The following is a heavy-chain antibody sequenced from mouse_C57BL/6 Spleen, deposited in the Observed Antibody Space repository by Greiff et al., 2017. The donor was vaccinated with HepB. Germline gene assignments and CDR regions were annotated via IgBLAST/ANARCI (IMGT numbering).Heavy chain of an antibody. D-gene: IGHD2-4*01. CDR3: TTGGLRRAWFAY. J-gene: IGHJ3*01. CDR1: GFNIKDDY. Sequence: EVQLQQSGAELVRPGASVKLSCTASGFNIKDDYMHWVKQRPEQGLEWIGWIDPENGDTEYALKFQGKATITADTSSNTAYLQLSSLTSEDTAVYYCTTGGLRRAWFAYWGQGTLVTVSA. V-gene: IGHV14-4*01. CDR2: IDPENGDT.